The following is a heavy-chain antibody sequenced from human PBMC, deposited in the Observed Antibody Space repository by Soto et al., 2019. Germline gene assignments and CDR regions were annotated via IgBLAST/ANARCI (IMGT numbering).Heavy chain of an antibody. Sequence: EVQLMESGGGLVKPGGSLRLSCAASDFTFSNAWMNWVRQAPGKGLEWVGRIKSKTDGGTTDYAAPVKGRFTISRDDSTNTVYLQMSSLKTEDTAVYYCTTERISIIVVVFDVWGQGTMVTVSS. CDR1: DFTFSNAW. D-gene: IGHD3-22*01. CDR2: IKSKTDGGTT. J-gene: IGHJ3*01. CDR3: TTERISIIVVVFDV. V-gene: IGHV3-15*07.